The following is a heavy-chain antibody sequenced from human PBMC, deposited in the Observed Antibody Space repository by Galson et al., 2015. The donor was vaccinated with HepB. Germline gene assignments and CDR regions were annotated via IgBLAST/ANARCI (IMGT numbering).Heavy chain of an antibody. CDR2: ISVYSGNT. Sequence: SVKVSCKVSGCTFTSYAIGWVRQASGQGLEWMGWISVYSGNTDYAQKLRDRVTMTSDTFTGTAHMELRSLRSDDTAVYYCARGGDYDLLTVYLYFDFWGQGSLITVSS. V-gene: IGHV1-18*04. CDR3: ARGGDYDLLTVYLYFDF. D-gene: IGHD3-9*01. J-gene: IGHJ4*02. CDR1: GCTFTSYA.